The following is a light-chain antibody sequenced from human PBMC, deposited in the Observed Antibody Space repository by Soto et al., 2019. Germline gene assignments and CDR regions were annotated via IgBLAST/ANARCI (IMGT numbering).Light chain of an antibody. V-gene: IGLV2-8*01. CDR2: EVT. J-gene: IGLJ3*02. CDR3: TSYVGNDIWV. CDR1: SRNVGAYKF. Sequence: QSALTQPPSASGSPGQSVTISCTGTSRNVGAYKFFSWYQQYPGKAPKLMIYEVTKGPSGVPDRFSGSKSGNTASLTVSGLQAEDEADYYCTSYVGNDIWVFGGGTKVTVL.